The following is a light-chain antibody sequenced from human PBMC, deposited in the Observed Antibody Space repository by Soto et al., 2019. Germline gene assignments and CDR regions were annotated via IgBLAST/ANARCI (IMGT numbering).Light chain of an antibody. V-gene: IGLV1-47*02. CDR2: SNN. CDR3: AAWDDSLSGRFV. CDR1: SSNIGSNY. J-gene: IGLJ1*01. Sequence: QSVLTQPPSASGTPGQRVTISCSGSSSNIGSNYVYWYQQLPGTAPKVLIYSNNQRPSGVPDRFSGSKSGTSASLAISGLRYEDEADYYCAAWDDSLSGRFVFGTGTKLTVL.